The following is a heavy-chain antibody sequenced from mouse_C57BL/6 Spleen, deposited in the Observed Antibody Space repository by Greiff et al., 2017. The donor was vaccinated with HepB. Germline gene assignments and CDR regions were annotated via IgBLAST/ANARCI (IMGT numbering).Heavy chain of an antibody. CDR3: ARTNYYGSSYGNYYFDY. CDR2: IYPRSGNT. J-gene: IGHJ2*01. V-gene: IGHV1-81*01. CDR1: GYTFTSYG. Sequence: QVQLQQSGAELARPGASVKLSCKASGYTFTSYGISWVKQRTGQGLEWIGEIYPRSGNTYYNEKFKGKATLTADKPSSTAYMELRSLTSEDSAVYFCARTNYYGSSYGNYYFDYWGQGTTLTVSS. D-gene: IGHD1-1*01.